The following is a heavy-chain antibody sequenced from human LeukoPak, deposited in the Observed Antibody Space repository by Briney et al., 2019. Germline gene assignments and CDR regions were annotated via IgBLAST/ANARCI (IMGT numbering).Heavy chain of an antibody. Sequence: SETLSLTCAVYGGSFSGYYWSWIRQPPGKGLEWIGEINHSGSTNYNPSLKSRVTISVDTSKNQFSLKLSSVTAADAAVYYCARLEWYHFQDYWGQGTLVTVSS. CDR3: ARLEWYHFQDY. V-gene: IGHV4-34*01. J-gene: IGHJ4*02. CDR1: GGSFSGYY. CDR2: INHSGST. D-gene: IGHD3-3*01.